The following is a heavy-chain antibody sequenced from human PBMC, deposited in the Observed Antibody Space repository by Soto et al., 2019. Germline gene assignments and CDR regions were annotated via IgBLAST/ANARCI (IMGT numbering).Heavy chain of an antibody. CDR2: INHSGST. J-gene: IGHJ6*02. Sequence: SETLSLTCAVYGGSFSGYYWSWIRQPPGKGLEWIGEINHSGSTNYNPSLKSRVNISVDTSKNQSSLKLSSVTAADTAVYYWARGFKLFYGMDVGGQGSTVT. CDR3: ARGFKLFYGMDV. CDR1: GGSFSGYY. V-gene: IGHV4-34*01.